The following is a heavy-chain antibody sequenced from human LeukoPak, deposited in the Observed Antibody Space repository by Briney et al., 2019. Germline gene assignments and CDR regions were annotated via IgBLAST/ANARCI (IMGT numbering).Heavy chain of an antibody. Sequence: GGSLKIPFKGSGYPFNTHWIGGVPQIPGKGLEWMGIIYPGESNTRYSPSSQGQVTISVDKSITTASLQWTTLKASDTAMYYCARAYCSGGGCLGSFDYWGHGTLVTVSS. CDR1: GYPFNTHW. V-gene: IGHV5-51*01. J-gene: IGHJ4*01. CDR2: IYPGESNT. D-gene: IGHD2-15*01. CDR3: ARAYCSGGGCLGSFDY.